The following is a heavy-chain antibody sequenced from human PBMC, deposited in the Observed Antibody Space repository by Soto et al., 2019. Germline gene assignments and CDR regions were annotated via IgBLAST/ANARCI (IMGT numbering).Heavy chain of an antibody. CDR2: INAGNGNT. D-gene: IGHD3-9*01. J-gene: IGHJ4*01. V-gene: IGHV1-3*01. Sequence: ASVKVSCKASGYTFTSYAMHWVRQAPGQRLEWMGWINAGNGNTKYSQKFQGRVTITRDTSASTAYMELSSLRSEDTAVYYCARALYYDILTGYYYFDYWGRGTLVTVSS. CDR3: ARALYYDILTGYYYFDY. CDR1: GYTFTSYA.